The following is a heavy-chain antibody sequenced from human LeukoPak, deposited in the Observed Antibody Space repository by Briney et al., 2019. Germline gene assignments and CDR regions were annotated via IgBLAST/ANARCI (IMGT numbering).Heavy chain of an antibody. Sequence: PSETLSLTCTVSGGSISSYYWSWIRQPPGKGLEWIGYIYYSGSTNYNPSLKSRVTISVDTSKNQFSLRLSSVTAADTAVYYCARVALTMVRGVDPIDPWGQGTLVTVSS. CDR1: GGSISSYY. J-gene: IGHJ5*02. CDR2: IYYSGST. D-gene: IGHD3-10*01. V-gene: IGHV4-59*01. CDR3: ARVALTMVRGVDPIDP.